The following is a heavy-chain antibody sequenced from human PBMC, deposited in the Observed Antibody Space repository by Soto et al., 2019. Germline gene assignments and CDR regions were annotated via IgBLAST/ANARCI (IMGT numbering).Heavy chain of an antibody. J-gene: IGHJ4*02. V-gene: IGHV3-53*02. D-gene: IGHD3-16*01. CDR3: ARDDSFLGAPFHY. CDR1: GFTVSSSS. CDR2: IYADGAT. Sequence: EVDLVETGGGLIQPGGSLRLSCAASGFTVSSSSMSWVRQAPGKGLEWVSLIYADGATYYGDSVKGRFTISRDTSKNTLSLQMTSLRADDTAVYNCARDDSFLGAPFHYWGQGTLVTVSS.